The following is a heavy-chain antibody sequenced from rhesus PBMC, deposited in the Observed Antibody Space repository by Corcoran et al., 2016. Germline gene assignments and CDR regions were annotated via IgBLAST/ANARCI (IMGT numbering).Heavy chain of an antibody. V-gene: IGHV2-1*01. CDR2: IYWDDDK. J-gene: IGHJ4*01. Sequence: QVTLKESGPALVKPTQTLTLTCTFSGFSLSTRGLGVGWIRQPSRKTLEWLAHIYWDDDKRYSTSLKIRLTISKDTSKNQVVLTMTNMDPVDTATYYCARLRRYSGYSFSPHFDYWGQGVLVTVSS. CDR1: GFSLSTRGLG. CDR3: ARLRRYSGYSFSPHFDY. D-gene: IGHD5-24*01.